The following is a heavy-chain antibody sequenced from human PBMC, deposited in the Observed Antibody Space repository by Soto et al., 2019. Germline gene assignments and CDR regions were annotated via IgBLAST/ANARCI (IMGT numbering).Heavy chain of an antibody. Sequence: EVPLVESGGGLVQPGGSLRLSCAASGFTFSSYAMHWVRQAPGKGLEYVSAISSNGGSTYYANSVKGRFTISRDNSKNTLYLQMGSLRAEDMAVYYCARGFYDSYGMDVWGQGTTVTVSS. CDR2: ISSNGGST. V-gene: IGHV3-64*01. CDR3: ARGFYDSYGMDV. J-gene: IGHJ6*02. D-gene: IGHD3-22*01. CDR1: GFTFSSYA.